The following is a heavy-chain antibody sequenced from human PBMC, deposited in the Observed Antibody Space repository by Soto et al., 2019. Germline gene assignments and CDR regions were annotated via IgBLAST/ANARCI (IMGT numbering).Heavy chain of an antibody. CDR3: ATLPPRVVASLLPIPT. Sequence: VQLRQSGPGLVKPSGTLSLTCAVSGGSISSSNWWTWVRQAPGKGLEWIGEIYHSGTTYYNPSLKGRVTITLDKSNHQSPLKLNSVTAADTAVYYCATLPPRVVASLLPIPTWGQGTLVTVSS. CDR1: GGSISSSNW. D-gene: IGHD1-26*01. V-gene: IGHV4-4*02. J-gene: IGHJ5*02. CDR2: IYHSGTT.